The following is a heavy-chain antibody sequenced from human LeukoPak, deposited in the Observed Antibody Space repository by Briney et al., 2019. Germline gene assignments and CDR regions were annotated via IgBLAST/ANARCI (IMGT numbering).Heavy chain of an antibody. J-gene: IGHJ6*02. CDR1: GFSFDDYI. D-gene: IGHD5-12*01. CDR3: AKQVDIVAPYNYGYPLFYGLDV. CDR2: ISADGRSA. V-gene: IGHV3-43*01. Sequence: PGGSLRLSCAASGFSFDDYIIHWVRQGPGKGLEWVSLISADGRSAFYADSVKGRFTISRDNSKNSLFLQMDSLKSEDTALYYCAKQVDIVAPYNYGYPLFYGLDVWGQGTTVTVSS.